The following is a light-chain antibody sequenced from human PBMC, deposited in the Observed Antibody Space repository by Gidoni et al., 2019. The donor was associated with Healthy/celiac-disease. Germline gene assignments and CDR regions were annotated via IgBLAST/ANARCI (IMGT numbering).Light chain of an antibody. CDR1: KLGDKY. J-gene: IGLJ2*01. Sequence: SYEMTEPPSVSVSPGQTASITCSGDKLGDKYACWYQQKPGQSLVLVIYQDSKRPSGIPARFSGSNSGNTATLTVSGTQAMDEADYFCQAWDSSIVVFGGGTKLTVL. CDR2: QDS. V-gene: IGLV3-1*01. CDR3: QAWDSSIVV.